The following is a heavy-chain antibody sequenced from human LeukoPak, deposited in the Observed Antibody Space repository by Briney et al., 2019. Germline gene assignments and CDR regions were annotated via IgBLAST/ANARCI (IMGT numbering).Heavy chain of an antibody. D-gene: IGHD3-9*01. CDR3: ARDRRDYDILTGYMYYFDY. Sequence: ASVKVSCKASGYTFTSYYMHWVRQAPGQGLEWMGIINPSGGSTSYAQKFQGRVTMTRDMSTSTVYMELSSLRSEDTAVYYCARDRRDYDILTGYMYYFDYWGQGTLVTVSS. J-gene: IGHJ4*02. CDR1: GYTFTSYY. CDR2: INPSGGST. V-gene: IGHV1-46*01.